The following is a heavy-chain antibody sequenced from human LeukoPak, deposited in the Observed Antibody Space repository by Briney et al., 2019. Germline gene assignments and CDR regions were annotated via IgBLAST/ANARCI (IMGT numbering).Heavy chain of an antibody. CDR1: GYSITSGYY. V-gene: IGHV4-38-2*01. CDR3: ERAGVVVAAIPQY. Sequence: SETLSLTCAVSGYSITSGYYWGWIRQPPGKGLEWIGSIYHSGSTYYNPPLKRRVTISVETAKNQFHLKLRCVTAADTDVYSCERAGVVVAAIPQYWGQGTLVTVSS. J-gene: IGHJ4*02. CDR2: IYHSGST. D-gene: IGHD2-21*02.